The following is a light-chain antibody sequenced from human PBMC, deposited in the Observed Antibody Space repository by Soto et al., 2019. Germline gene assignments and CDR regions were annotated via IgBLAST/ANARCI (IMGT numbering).Light chain of an antibody. V-gene: IGKV4-1*01. CDR3: QQYYSTPWT. CDR1: QSVLYSSNNKTY. J-gene: IGKJ1*01. Sequence: DILLTHSPDSLAVSLGYWATTNFRSSQSVLYSSNNKTYLGWYPQNPGQHPKLLSYWSSARASGVPDRFSGSGSGTDFTLTISSLQTEDVAVYYCQQYYSTPWTFGQGTKVDIK. CDR2: WSS.